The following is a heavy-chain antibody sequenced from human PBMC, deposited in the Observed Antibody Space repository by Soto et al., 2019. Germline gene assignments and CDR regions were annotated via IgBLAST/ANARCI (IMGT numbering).Heavy chain of an antibody. V-gene: IGHV1-18*04. Sequence: ASVKVSCKASCYTFTSYGLSWVRQAPGQSLEWMAWISPYNGKIEISPKFQGRVTLTTDIFMSSAYMELSSLTSEASAIYYCARDPGLGSSYPPLDYWGQGSLVTVSS. CDR3: ARDPGLGSSYPPLDY. CDR2: ISPYNGKI. J-gene: IGHJ4*01. D-gene: IGHD3-10*01. CDR1: CYTFTSYG.